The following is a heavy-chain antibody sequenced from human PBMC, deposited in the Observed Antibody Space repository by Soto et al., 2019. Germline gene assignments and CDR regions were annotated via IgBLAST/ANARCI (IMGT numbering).Heavy chain of an antibody. CDR1: GGSISSYY. J-gene: IGHJ4*02. Sequence: TSETLSLTCTVSGGSISSYYWSWIRQPPGKGLEWIGYIYYSGSTNYNPSLKSRVTISVDTSKNQFSLKLSSVTAADTAIYYCAKADVGSCSGVKCYPFDHWGQGTLVTVSS. CDR3: AKADVGSCSGVKCYPFDH. CDR2: IYYSGST. D-gene: IGHD6-19*01. V-gene: IGHV4-59*01.